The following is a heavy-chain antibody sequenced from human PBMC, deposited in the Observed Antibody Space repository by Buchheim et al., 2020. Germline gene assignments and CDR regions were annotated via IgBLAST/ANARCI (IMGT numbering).Heavy chain of an antibody. CDR2: ISYDGSNK. Sequence: QVQLVESGGGVVQPGRSLRLSCAASGFTFSSYAMHWVRQAPGKGLEWVAVISYDGSNKYYADSVKGRFTTSRDNSKNTLYLQMNSLRAEDTAVYYCARDLLYSLNYWGQGTL. J-gene: IGHJ4*02. CDR1: GFTFSSYA. CDR3: ARDLLYSLNY. D-gene: IGHD5-18*01. V-gene: IGHV3-30*04.